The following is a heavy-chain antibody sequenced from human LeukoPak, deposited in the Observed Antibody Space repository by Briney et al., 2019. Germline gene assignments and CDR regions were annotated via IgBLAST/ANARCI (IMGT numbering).Heavy chain of an antibody. D-gene: IGHD3-22*01. V-gene: IGHV3-23*01. CDR3: AKGSYYDNSGYYYFDY. CDR2: ISGSGGST. CDR1: GFTFSSYA. J-gene: IGHJ4*02. Sequence: GGSLRLSCAASGFTFSSYAMSWVRQALGKGLEWVSGISGSGGSTYYADSVKGRFTISRDNSKNTLFLQMNSLRAEDTALYYCAKGSYYDNSGYYYFDYWGQGTLVTVSS.